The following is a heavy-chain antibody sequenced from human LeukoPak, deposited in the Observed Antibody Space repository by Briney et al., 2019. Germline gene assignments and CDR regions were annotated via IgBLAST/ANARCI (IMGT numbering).Heavy chain of an antibody. CDR3: ARNGIGGFGVVTSYGMDV. V-gene: IGHV1-46*01. J-gene: IGHJ6*02. Sequence: GASVKVSCKASGYTFTSYYMHWVRQAPGQGLEWMGIINPSGGSTSYAQKFQGRVTMTRDTSTSTVYMELSSLRSEDTAVYYCARNGIGGFGVVTSYGMDVWGQGTTVTVSS. D-gene: IGHD3-3*01. CDR1: GYTFTSYY. CDR2: INPSGGST.